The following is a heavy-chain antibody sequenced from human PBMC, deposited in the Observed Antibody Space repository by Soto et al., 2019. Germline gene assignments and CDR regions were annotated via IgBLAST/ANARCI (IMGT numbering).Heavy chain of an antibody. CDR1: GFTFSGSA. V-gene: IGHV3-73*01. D-gene: IGHD6-13*01. Sequence: PGGSLRLSCAASGFTFSGSAMHWVRQAFGKGLEWVGRIRSKANSYATAYAASVKGRFTISRDDSKNTAYLQMNSLKTEDTAVYYCTRLPGIAAAGPDDYYYYYMDVWGKGT. J-gene: IGHJ6*03. CDR2: IRSKANSYAT. CDR3: TRLPGIAAAGPDDYYYYYMDV.